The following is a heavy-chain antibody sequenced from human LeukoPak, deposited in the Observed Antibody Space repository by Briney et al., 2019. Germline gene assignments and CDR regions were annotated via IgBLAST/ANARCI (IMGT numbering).Heavy chain of an antibody. J-gene: IGHJ4*02. CDR1: GYTFSNYW. Sequence: GGSLRLSCAASGYTFSNYWMSWVRQAPGKGLEWVANIKQDGSEKYYVDSVKGRFTISRDNAKNSLYLQMNSLRGEDTAVYYCTGGVAAVEWGQGTLVTVSS. D-gene: IGHD6-13*01. CDR2: IKQDGSEK. CDR3: TGGVAAVE. V-gene: IGHV3-7*01.